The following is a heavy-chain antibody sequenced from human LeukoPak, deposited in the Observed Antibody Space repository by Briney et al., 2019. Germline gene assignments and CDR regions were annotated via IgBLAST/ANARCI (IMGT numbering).Heavy chain of an antibody. CDR1: GGSINNYY. CDR2: IYSSGST. V-gene: IGHV4-59*12. Sequence: SETLSLTCTVSGGSINNYYWSWIRQPPGKGLEWIGSIYSSGSTNYSPSLKSRVIISVDRSKNQFSLKLSSVTAADTAVYYCARVSLYSSSTHWGQGTLVTVSS. D-gene: IGHD6-6*01. CDR3: ARVSLYSSSTH. J-gene: IGHJ4*02.